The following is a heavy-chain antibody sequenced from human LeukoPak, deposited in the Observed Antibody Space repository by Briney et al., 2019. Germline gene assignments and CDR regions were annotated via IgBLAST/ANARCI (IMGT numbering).Heavy chain of an antibody. V-gene: IGHV1-8*01. Sequence: ASVKVSCKASGYTFTSYDINWVRQATGQGLEWMGWMNPNSGNTGYAQKFQGRVTMTTDTSTSTAYMELRSLRSDDTAVYYCARDPSSTWFGELLYRFDPWGQGTLVTVSS. J-gene: IGHJ5*02. CDR2: MNPNSGNT. CDR1: GYTFTSYD. D-gene: IGHD3-10*01. CDR3: ARDPSSTWFGELLYRFDP.